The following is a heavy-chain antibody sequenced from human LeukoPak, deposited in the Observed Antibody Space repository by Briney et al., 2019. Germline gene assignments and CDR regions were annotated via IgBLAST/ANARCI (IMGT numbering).Heavy chain of an antibody. D-gene: IGHD3-3*01. V-gene: IGHV1-69*13. CDR3: ASSLRFLEWPSPGFDY. J-gene: IGHJ4*02. Sequence: GASVKVSCKASGGTFSSYAISWVRQAPGQGLEWMGRIIPIFGTANYAQKFQGRVTITADESTSTAYMELSSLRSEDTAVYYCASSLRFLEWPSPGFDYWGQGTLVTVSS. CDR1: GGTFSSYA. CDR2: IIPIFGTA.